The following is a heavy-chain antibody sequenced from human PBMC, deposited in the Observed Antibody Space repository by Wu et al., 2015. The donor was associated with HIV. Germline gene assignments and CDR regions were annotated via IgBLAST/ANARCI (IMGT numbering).Heavy chain of an antibody. J-gene: IGHJ4*02. D-gene: IGHD3-22*01. CDR2: IIPIFGTA. CDR3: ARSPRSHYYDSSGYYDY. V-gene: IGHV1-69*12. CDR1: GGTFSSYA. Sequence: QVQLVQSGAEVKKPGSSVKVSCKASGGTFSSYAISWVRQAPGQGLEWMGGIIPIFGTANYAQKFQGRVTITADESTSTAYMELSSLRSEDTAVYYCARSPRSHYYDSSGYYDYWAREPWSPSPQ.